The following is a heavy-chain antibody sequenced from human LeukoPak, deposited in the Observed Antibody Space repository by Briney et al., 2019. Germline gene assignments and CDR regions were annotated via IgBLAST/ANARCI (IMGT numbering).Heavy chain of an antibody. CDR3: ARAYSSSWYFNWFDP. CDR1: GYSISSGYY. D-gene: IGHD6-13*01. CDR2: IYPSGTT. J-gene: IGHJ5*02. V-gene: IGHV4-38-2*02. Sequence: SETLSLTCTGSGYSISSGYYWGWIRQPPGKGLEWIGNIYPSGTTYYNPSLKTRVTISVDTSKNQFSLKLSSVTAADTAVYFCARAYSSSWYFNWFDPWGQGTLVTVSS.